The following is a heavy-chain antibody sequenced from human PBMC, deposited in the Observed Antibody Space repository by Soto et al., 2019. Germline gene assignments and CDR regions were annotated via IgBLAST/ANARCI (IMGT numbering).Heavy chain of an antibody. CDR2: ILYDGSKK. Sequence: GGSLRLSCVASGLHLNTYCIYWFRQAPGKGLQWVAQILYDGSKKHYADSVRGRFTITRDNSKNTVYLQMDSLRVDDTAMYYCVRDLALMADYCGQGTLVTLSS. CDR1: GLHLNTYC. V-gene: IGHV3-30*03. J-gene: IGHJ4*02. D-gene: IGHD3-16*01. CDR3: VRDLALMADY.